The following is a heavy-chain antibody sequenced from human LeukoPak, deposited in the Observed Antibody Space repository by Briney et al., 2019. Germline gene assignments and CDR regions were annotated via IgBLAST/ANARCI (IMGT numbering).Heavy chain of an antibody. Sequence: PGGSLRLSCAASGFTFTTYWMSWVRQAPGKGLEWVANIKQDGSETYYVDSVKGRFTISRDNAKKSLYLQMNNLRAKDTAVYYCASGKGLDYWVQGTLVTVSS. V-gene: IGHV3-7*01. CDR2: IKQDGSET. J-gene: IGHJ4*02. CDR1: GFTFTTYW. CDR3: ASGKGLDY.